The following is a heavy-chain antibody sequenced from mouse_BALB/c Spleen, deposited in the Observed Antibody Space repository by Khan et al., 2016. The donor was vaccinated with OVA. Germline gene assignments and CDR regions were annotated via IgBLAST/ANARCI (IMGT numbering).Heavy chain of an antibody. CDR3: VRSLHYGSSTWFAY. CDR2: IDPSDSFT. V-gene: IGHV1-69*02. J-gene: IGHJ3*01. D-gene: IGHD1-1*01. CDR1: GYPLTSYW. Sequence: QVQLQQSGAELVKPGASVKLSCKASGYPLTSYWLHWVKQRPGQGLEWIGEIDPSDSFTNYNQKFKGKATVTVDKSSSTTYLQLSSLTSEDSAVYYCVRSLHYGSSTWFAYWGQGTLVTVSA.